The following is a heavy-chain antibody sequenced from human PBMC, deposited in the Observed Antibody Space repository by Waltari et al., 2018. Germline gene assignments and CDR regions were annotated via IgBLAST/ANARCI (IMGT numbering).Heavy chain of an antibody. CDR2: MSPNSGNT. Sequence: QVQLVQSGAEVKKPGASVKVSCKASGYTFTSYDINWVRQATGQGLEWMGWMSPNSGNTGYAQKFQGRVTMTRNTSISTAYMELSSLRSEDTAVYYCARYYDSSGYYSFDYWGQGTLVTVSS. J-gene: IGHJ4*02. CDR1: GYTFTSYD. V-gene: IGHV1-8*01. D-gene: IGHD3-22*01. CDR3: ARYYDSSGYYSFDY.